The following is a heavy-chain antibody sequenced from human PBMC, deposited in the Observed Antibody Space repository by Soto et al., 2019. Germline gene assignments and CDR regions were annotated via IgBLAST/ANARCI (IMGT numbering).Heavy chain of an antibody. Sequence: QVQLVDSGGGEVQPGRSLTLSCAASGFTFSTYGMHWVRQTPGKGLEWVAGISYDGTNKVYSDSVKGRFTISRDNFKNTLTLQMNSLRADDTAVYSCAKDLQSYGDYDYYCYGMDVWGLGTRVTVSS. CDR2: ISYDGTNK. D-gene: IGHD4-17*01. V-gene: IGHV3-30*18. J-gene: IGHJ6*02. CDR1: GFTFSTYG. CDR3: AKDLQSYGDYDYYCYGMDV.